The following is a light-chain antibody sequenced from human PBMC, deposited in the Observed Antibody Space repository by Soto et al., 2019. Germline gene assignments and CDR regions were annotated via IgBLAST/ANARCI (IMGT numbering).Light chain of an antibody. CDR3: QQYGSSSLVT. Sequence: EIVLTQSPGTLSLSPGERATLSCRASQRVSSSYLAWYQQKPGLAPRLLIYGASSRATGVPDRFSGSGSGTDFTLTISRLEPEDFAVYYCQQYGSSSLVTFGQGTRLEIK. CDR2: GAS. J-gene: IGKJ5*01. V-gene: IGKV3-20*01. CDR1: QRVSSSY.